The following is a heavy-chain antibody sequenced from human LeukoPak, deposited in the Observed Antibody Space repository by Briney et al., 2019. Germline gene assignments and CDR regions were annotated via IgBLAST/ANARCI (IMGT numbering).Heavy chain of an antibody. V-gene: IGHV3-11*01. D-gene: IGHD3-10*01. CDR1: GFTFSDYY. CDR3: ARYRITMVREDLLIDY. J-gene: IGHJ4*02. Sequence: GGSLRLSCAASGFTFSDYYMSWIRQAPGKGLEWVSYISSSGSTIYYADSVKGRFTISRDNAKNSLYLQMNSLRAEDTAVYYCARYRITMVREDLLIDYWGQGTLVTVSS. CDR2: ISSSGSTI.